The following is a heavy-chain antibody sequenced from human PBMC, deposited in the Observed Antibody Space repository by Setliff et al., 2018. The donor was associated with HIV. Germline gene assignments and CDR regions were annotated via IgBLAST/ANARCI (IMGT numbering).Heavy chain of an antibody. CDR3: ARLPFITIFGVLNVDDGFDI. D-gene: IGHD3-3*01. CDR2: INPKSGCT. Sequence: AASVKVSCKASGYTFTGYYMHWVRQAPGQGPEWLGRINPKSGCTRYAQKFQGRVSMTRDTAISTAYMELSRLRSDDSAVYYCARLPFITIFGVLNVDDGFDIWGQGTMVTVSS. CDR1: GYTFTGYY. J-gene: IGHJ3*02. V-gene: IGHV1-2*06.